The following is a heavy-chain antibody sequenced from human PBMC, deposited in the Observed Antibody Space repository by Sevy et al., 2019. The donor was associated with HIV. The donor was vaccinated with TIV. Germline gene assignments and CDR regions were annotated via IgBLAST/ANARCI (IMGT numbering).Heavy chain of an antibody. J-gene: IGHJ3*02. Sequence: GGSLRLSCAASRFNFSSYGMHWVRQAPGKGLEWVAVISYDGSSKYYAESVKGRFTISRDNSKNTLYLQISSLRAEDTAVYYCAKESGSYYDFWSGHDAFDIWGQGTMVTVSS. CDR3: AKESGSYYDFWSGHDAFDI. V-gene: IGHV3-30*18. D-gene: IGHD3-3*01. CDR1: RFNFSSYG. CDR2: ISYDGSSK.